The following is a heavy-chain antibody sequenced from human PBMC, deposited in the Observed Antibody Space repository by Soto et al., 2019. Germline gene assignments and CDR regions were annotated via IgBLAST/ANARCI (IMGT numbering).Heavy chain of an antibody. CDR2: ISGSGGST. CDR1: GFTFSSYA. CDR3: AKDSYRPARTMIVVVITSI. V-gene: IGHV3-23*01. J-gene: IGHJ4*02. Sequence: GGSLRLSCAASGFTFSSYAMSWVRQAPGKGLEWVSAISGSGGSTYYADSVKGRFTISRDNSKNTLYLQMNSLRAEDTAVYYCAKDSYRPARTMIVVVITSIWGQGTLVTVSS. D-gene: IGHD3-22*01.